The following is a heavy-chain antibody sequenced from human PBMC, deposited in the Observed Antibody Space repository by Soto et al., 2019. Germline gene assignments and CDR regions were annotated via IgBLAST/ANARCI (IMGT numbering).Heavy chain of an antibody. J-gene: IGHJ3*02. V-gene: IGHV4-4*07. CDR1: GGSISSYY. CDR2: IYTSGST. Sequence: SETLSLTCTVSGGSISSYYWSWIRQPAGKGLEWIGRIYTSGSTNYNPSLKSRVTMSVDTSKNQFSLKLSSVTAADTAVYYCARDRYSSSWYPYAFDIWGQGTMVTVS. D-gene: IGHD6-13*01. CDR3: ARDRYSSSWYPYAFDI.